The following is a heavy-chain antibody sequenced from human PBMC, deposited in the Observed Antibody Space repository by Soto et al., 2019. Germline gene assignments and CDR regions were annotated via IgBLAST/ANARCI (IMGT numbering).Heavy chain of an antibody. CDR3: TTDSYITIVIVRFDY. CDR1: GYTFTSYY. V-gene: IGHV1-46*01. CDR2: INPSGGST. D-gene: IGHD3-22*01. Sequence: GASVKVSCKACGYTFTSYYMHWVRQAPGQGLEWMGIINPSGGSTSYAQKFQGRVTMTRDTFTSTVYMELSSLRSEDTAVYYCTTDSYITIVIVRFDYWGHGTLVTVSS. J-gene: IGHJ4*01.